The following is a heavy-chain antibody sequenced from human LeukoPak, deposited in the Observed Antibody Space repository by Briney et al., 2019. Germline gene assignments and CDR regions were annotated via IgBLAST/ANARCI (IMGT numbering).Heavy chain of an antibody. CDR1: GFTFSSYA. CDR3: AKSRDDGTGYYYDY. J-gene: IGHJ4*02. V-gene: IGHV3-30-3*02. CDR2: ISYDGSNK. Sequence: PGGSLRLSCAASGFTFSSYAMHWVRQAPGKGLEWVAVISYDGSNKYYADSVKGRFTISRDNAKKSLSLQMNSPGTEDTAFYYCAKSRDDGTGYYYDYWGQGVLVTVAS. D-gene: IGHD3-9*01.